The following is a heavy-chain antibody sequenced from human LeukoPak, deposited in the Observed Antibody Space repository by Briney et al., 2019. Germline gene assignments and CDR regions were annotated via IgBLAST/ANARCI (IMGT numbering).Heavy chain of an antibody. CDR3: AKDRAFQAAGVTDY. V-gene: IGHV3-30*18. J-gene: IGHJ4*02. Sequence: GRSLRLSCAASGFSFSSHGMHWVRQAPGKGLEWVAVISNDGTFKLYGDSVKGRFTISRDDSKNTLYLQMNSLKIEDTAVYYCAKDRAFQAAGVTDYWGQGTVVTVSS. D-gene: IGHD3-10*01. CDR2: ISNDGTFK. CDR1: GFSFSSHG.